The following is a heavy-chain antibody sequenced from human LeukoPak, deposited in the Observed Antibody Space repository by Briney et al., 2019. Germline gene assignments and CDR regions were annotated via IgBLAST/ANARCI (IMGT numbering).Heavy chain of an antibody. CDR2: INHRGST. CDR1: GGSFSGYY. V-gene: IGHV4-34*01. J-gene: IGHJ4*02. Sequence: SETLSLTCAVYGGSFSGYYWSWIRQPPGKGLEWIGEINHRGSTNYNPSLKSRVTISVDTSKNQFSLKLSSVTAADTAVYYCARRRFDYWGQGTLVTVSS. CDR3: ARRRFDY.